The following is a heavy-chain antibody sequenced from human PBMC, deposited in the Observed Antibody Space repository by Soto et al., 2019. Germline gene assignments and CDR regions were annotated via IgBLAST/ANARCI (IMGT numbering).Heavy chain of an antibody. CDR2: IRSKANSYAA. CDR1: GFTFSGSA. Sequence: GGSLRLSCAASGFTFSGSAMHWVRQASGKGLEWVARIRSKANSYAAAYAASGKARLTISRDDSKNTAYLQMNSLKTEDTAVYYCTRRGSGGSGGTNYYYGMDVWGQGTTVTVSS. V-gene: IGHV3-73*01. D-gene: IGHD2-15*01. CDR3: TRRGSGGSGGTNYYYGMDV. J-gene: IGHJ6*02.